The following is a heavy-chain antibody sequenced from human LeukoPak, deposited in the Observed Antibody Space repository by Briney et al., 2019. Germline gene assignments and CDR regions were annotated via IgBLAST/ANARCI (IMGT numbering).Heavy chain of an antibody. V-gene: IGHV1-46*01. CDR1: GYAFTTYY. Sequence: GASVKVSCKASGYAFTTYYLHWVRQAPGQGLEWMGIINPSGGSTNYAQKSQGRVTMTRDTSTSTVYMGLSSLKSEDTAVYYCARLNDYGDYWGQGTLVTVSS. D-gene: IGHD2-8*01. CDR2: INPSGGST. CDR3: ARLNDYGDY. J-gene: IGHJ4*02.